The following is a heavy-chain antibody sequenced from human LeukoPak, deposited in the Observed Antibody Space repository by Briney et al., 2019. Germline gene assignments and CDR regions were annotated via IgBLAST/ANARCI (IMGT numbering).Heavy chain of an antibody. CDR1: GGSFSGYY. J-gene: IGHJ4*02. Sequence: LSETLSLTCAVYGGSFSGYYWSWIRQPPGKGLEWIGEINHSGSTNYNPSLKSRVTISVDTSKNQFSLKLSSVTAADTAVYYCARGDPTNFDYWGQGTLVTVSS. V-gene: IGHV4-34*01. CDR2: INHSGST. CDR3: ARGDPTNFDY.